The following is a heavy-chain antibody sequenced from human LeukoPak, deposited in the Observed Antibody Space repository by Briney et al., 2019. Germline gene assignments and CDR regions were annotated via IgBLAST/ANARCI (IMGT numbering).Heavy chain of an antibody. CDR3: ARGGNYALDY. Sequence: PGGSLRLSCAASGFTFSSYWMRWVRQAPGKGLEWVANIKQDGSDKYYVDSVKGRFTISRDNAKNSLYLQMNSLRADDTAAYYCARGGNYALDYWGQGTLVTVSS. CDR2: IKQDGSDK. J-gene: IGHJ4*02. D-gene: IGHD1-26*01. V-gene: IGHV3-7*05. CDR1: GFTFSSYW.